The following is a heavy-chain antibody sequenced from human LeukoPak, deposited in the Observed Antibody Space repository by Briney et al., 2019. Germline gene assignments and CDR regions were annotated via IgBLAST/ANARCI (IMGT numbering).Heavy chain of an antibody. CDR3: ARFSSSWSWGFQH. Sequence: SGTLSLTCAVSGGSISSSNWWSWVRQPPGKGLEWIGEIYHSGSTNYNPSLKSRVTISVDKSKNQFSLKLSSVTAADTAVYYCARFSSSWSWGFQHWGQGTLVTVSS. J-gene: IGHJ1*01. D-gene: IGHD6-13*01. V-gene: IGHV4-4*02. CDR1: GGSISSSNW. CDR2: IYHSGST.